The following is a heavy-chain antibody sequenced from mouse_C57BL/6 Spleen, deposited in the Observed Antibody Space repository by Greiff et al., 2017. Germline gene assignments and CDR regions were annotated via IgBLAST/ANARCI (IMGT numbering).Heavy chain of an antibody. J-gene: IGHJ4*01. Sequence: VQLQQPGAELVKPGASVKLSCKASGYTFTSYWMQWVKQRPGQGLEWIGEIDPSDSYTNYNQKFKGQATLTVDTSSSTAYMQLSSLTSEDSAVYYCARRWNYEGYYAMDDWGQGTSVTVSS. D-gene: IGHD1-1*01. CDR1: GYTFTSYW. V-gene: IGHV1-50*01. CDR2: IDPSDSYT. CDR3: ARRWNYEGYYAMDD.